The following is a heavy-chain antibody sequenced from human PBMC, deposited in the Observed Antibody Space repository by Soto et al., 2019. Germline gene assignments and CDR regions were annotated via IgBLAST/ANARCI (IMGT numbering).Heavy chain of an antibody. CDR2: ISYDGSNK. V-gene: IGHV3-30*18. Sequence: PGGSLRLSCAASGFTFSSCGMHWVRQAPGKGLEWVAVISYDGSNKYYADSVKGRFTISRDNSKNTLYLQMNSLRAEDTAVYYCAKVLKTYYDILTGYYPLDYWGQGTLVTVSS. CDR1: GFTFSSCG. CDR3: AKVLKTYYDILTGYYPLDY. J-gene: IGHJ4*02. D-gene: IGHD3-9*01.